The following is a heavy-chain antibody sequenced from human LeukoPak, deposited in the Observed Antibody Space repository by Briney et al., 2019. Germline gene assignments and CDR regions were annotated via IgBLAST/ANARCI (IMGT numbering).Heavy chain of an antibody. CDR3: ARELALLWFGEIRDY. J-gene: IGHJ4*02. Sequence: ASVKVSCKASGYTFTSYGISWVRQAPGQGLEWMGWINTNTGNPTYAQGFTGRFVFSLDTSVSTAYLQISSLKAEDTAVYYCARELALLWFGEIRDYWGQGTLVTVSS. V-gene: IGHV7-4-1*02. D-gene: IGHD3-10*01. CDR1: GYTFTSYG. CDR2: INTNTGNP.